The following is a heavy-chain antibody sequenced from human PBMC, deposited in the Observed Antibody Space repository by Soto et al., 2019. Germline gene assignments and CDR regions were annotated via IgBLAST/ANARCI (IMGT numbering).Heavy chain of an antibody. CDR1: GYTFTSDT. CDR2: INTGNGNS. V-gene: IGHV1-3*04. J-gene: IGHJ4*02. Sequence: GASVKVSCKASGYTFTSDTIHWLRQAPGQRLEWMGWINTGNGNSKYSQIFQGRVTITTDTSISTAYMELSSLRSEDTAVYYCARNQVGALAFDYWGQGTLVTVSS. D-gene: IGHD1-26*01. CDR3: ARNQVGALAFDY.